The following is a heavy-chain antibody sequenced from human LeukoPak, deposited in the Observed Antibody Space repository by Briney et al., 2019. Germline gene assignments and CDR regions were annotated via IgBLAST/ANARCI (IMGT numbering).Heavy chain of an antibody. D-gene: IGHD3-3*01. J-gene: IGHJ6*03. CDR3: ARQDRITISGVDPRYMDV. CDR2: ISAYNGNT. Sequence: ASVKVSCKASGYTFTSYGISWVRQAPGQGLEWMGRISAYNGNTNYVQKLQGRVTMTTDTSTSTAYMELRSLRSDDTAVYYCARQDRITISGVDPRYMDVWGKGTTVTVSS. CDR1: GYTFTSYG. V-gene: IGHV1-18*01.